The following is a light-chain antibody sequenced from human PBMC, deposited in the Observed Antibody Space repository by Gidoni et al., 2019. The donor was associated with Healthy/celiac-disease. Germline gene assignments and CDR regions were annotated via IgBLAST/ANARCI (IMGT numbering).Light chain of an antibody. V-gene: IGKV3-20*01. J-gene: IGKJ1*01. CDR3: QQYGSSTGWT. CDR2: GAS. CDR1: QSVSSSY. Sequence: EIVLTQSTGTLSLSPGKRATLSCRASQSVSSSYLAWYQQKPGQAPRLLIYGASSRATGIPDRFSGSGSGTDFTLTISRLEPEDFAVYYCQQYGSSTGWTFGQGTKVEIK.